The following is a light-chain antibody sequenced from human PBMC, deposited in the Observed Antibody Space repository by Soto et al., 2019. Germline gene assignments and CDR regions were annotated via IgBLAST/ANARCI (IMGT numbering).Light chain of an antibody. Sequence: EIVLTQSPATLSSFPGDRVTLSCRASQSVSSYLAWYQQKPGQAPRLLIYDASNRATGTPARISGSGSGTDFTLTITRLEPEDFAVYYCQQYGGSPITFGLGTRLEIK. CDR1: QSVSSY. J-gene: IGKJ5*01. CDR2: DAS. CDR3: QQYGGSPIT. V-gene: IGKV3-11*01.